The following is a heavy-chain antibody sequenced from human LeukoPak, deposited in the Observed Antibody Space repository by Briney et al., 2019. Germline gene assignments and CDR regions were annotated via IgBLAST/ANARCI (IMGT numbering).Heavy chain of an antibody. CDR3: ARGGDFWSGSPDYFDY. V-gene: IGHV1-2*02. J-gene: IGHJ4*02. CDR2: INPNSGGT. Sequence: ASVKVSCKASGYTFTGYYVHWVRRAPGQGLEWMGWINPNSGGTNYAQKFQGRVTMTRDTSISTAYMELSRLRSDDTAVYYCARGGDFWSGSPDYFDYWGQGTLVTVSS. D-gene: IGHD3-3*01. CDR1: GYTFTGYY.